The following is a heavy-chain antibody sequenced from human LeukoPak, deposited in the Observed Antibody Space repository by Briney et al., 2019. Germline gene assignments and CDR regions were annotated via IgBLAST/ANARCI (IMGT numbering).Heavy chain of an antibody. CDR2: IYPGDSDT. J-gene: IGHJ4*02. V-gene: IGHV5-51*01. Sequence: GESLKISCKGSGYSFTSYWIGWVRQLPRKGLEWMGIIYPGDSDTRYSPSFQGQVTISADKSISTAYLQWSSLKASDTAMYYCARLRRYCSGGSCYDFDYWGQGTLVTVSS. CDR1: GYSFTSYW. D-gene: IGHD2-15*01. CDR3: ARLRRYCSGGSCYDFDY.